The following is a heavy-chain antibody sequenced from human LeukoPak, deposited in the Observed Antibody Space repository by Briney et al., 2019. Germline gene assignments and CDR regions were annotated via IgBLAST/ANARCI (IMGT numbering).Heavy chain of an antibody. CDR1: GGSFSGYY. Sequence: PSETLSLICAVYGGSFSGYYWSWIRQPPGKGLEWIGEINHSGSTNYNPSLKSRVTISVDTSKNQFSLKLSSVTAADTAVYYCARVVVAAFDYWGQGTLVTVSS. J-gene: IGHJ4*02. V-gene: IGHV4-34*01. D-gene: IGHD2-15*01. CDR2: INHSGST. CDR3: ARVVVAAFDY.